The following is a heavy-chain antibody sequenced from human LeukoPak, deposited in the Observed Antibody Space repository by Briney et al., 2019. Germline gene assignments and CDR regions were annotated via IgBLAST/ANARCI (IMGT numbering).Heavy chain of an antibody. Sequence: GASVKVSCKASGYTFTNYGVSWVRQAPGQGLEWMGLISGYNGYTNYAQKFQFRVTMTTDTSTSTAYMELRSLTSDDTAVYYCARDKAVTTELTQYFHHWCQGTLVTVSS. J-gene: IGHJ1*01. D-gene: IGHD4-17*01. CDR2: ISGYNGYT. V-gene: IGHV1-18*01. CDR3: ARDKAVTTELTQYFHH. CDR1: GYTFTNYG.